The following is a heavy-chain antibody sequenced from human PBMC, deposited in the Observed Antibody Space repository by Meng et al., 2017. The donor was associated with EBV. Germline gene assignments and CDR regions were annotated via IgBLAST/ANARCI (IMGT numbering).Heavy chain of an antibody. CDR2: IIPIFGTA. CDR1: GYTLTSYT. D-gene: IGHD1-20*01. Sequence: VQRVPAGAEVKKPWASMRVACTPSGYTLTSYTINLVRQATGQGIEWMGWIIPIFGTANYAQKFQGRVTITADESTSTAYMELSSLRSEDTAVYYCARAPDNWNDGPYYWGQGTLVTVSS. J-gene: IGHJ4*02. CDR3: ARAPDNWNDGPYY. V-gene: IGHV1-69*01.